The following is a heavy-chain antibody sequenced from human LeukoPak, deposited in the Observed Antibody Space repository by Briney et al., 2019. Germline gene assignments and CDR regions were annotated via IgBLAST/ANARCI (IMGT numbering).Heavy chain of an antibody. V-gene: IGHV1-8*01. D-gene: IGHD2-2*01. CDR2: MNPNSGNT. CDR3: ARVFGDIVVVPAAIRGTDYYYYYMDV. J-gene: IGHJ6*03. CDR1: GYTFTSYD. Sequence: GASVKVSCKASGYTFTSYDINWVRQATGQGLEWMGWMNPNSGNTGRAQKFQGRVTMTRNTSISTAYMELSSLRSEDTAVYYCARVFGDIVVVPAAIRGTDYYYYYMDVWGKGTTVTVSS.